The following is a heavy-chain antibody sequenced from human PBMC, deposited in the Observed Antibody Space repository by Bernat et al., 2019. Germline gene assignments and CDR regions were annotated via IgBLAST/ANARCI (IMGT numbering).Heavy chain of an antibody. D-gene: IGHD6-13*01. CDR2: ISAYNGNT. CDR1: GYTFTSYG. CDR3: ARDGGDRSSWYWYFDL. J-gene: IGHJ2*01. V-gene: IGHV1-18*01. Sequence: QVQLVQSGAEVKKPGASVKVSCKASGYTFTSYGISWVRQAPGQGLEWMGWISAYNGNTNYAQKPQGRVTMTTDTSTSTAYMELRSLGADDTAEYYCARDGGDRSSWYWYFDLWGRGTLVTVSS.